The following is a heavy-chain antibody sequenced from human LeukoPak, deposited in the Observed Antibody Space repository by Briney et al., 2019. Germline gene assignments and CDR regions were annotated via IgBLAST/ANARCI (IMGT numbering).Heavy chain of an antibody. J-gene: IGHJ4*02. V-gene: IGHV4-59*01. CDR1: GGSISSYY. CDR3: ARGGTYALV. CDR2: ISYSGST. Sequence: SETLSLTCTVAGGSISSYYWSWIRQPPGKRREWIGYISYSGSTNYNPSLKSRVTISVDTSKNQFSLKLSSVTAADTAVYYCARGGTYALVWGQGTLVTVSS. D-gene: IGHD3-16*01.